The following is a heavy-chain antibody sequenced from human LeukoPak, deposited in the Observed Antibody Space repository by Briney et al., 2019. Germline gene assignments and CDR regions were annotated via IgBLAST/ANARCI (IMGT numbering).Heavy chain of an antibody. CDR1: GFTFSSYG. Sequence: AGGSLRLSCAASGFTFSSYGMHWVRQAPGKGLEWVAVISYDGSNKYYADSVKGRFTISRDNAKNTLYLQMNSLRAEDTAVYYCARDAKPDSKTTSPNYWGQGTLVTVSS. V-gene: IGHV3-30*03. CDR2: ISYDGSNK. J-gene: IGHJ4*02. CDR3: ARDAKPDSKTTSPNY. D-gene: IGHD2/OR15-2a*01.